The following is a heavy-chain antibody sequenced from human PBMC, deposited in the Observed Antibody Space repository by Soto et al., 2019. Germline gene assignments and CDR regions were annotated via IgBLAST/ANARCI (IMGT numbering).Heavy chain of an antibody. Sequence: SETLSLTCTVSGSSISSYYWSWIRQPPGKGLEWIGYIYYSGSTNYNPSLKSRVTISVDTSKNQFSLKLSSVTAADTAVYYCARRYGSWFDFWGQGTLVNLAS. D-gene: IGHD5-18*01. V-gene: IGHV4-59*08. J-gene: IGHJ4*02. CDR1: GSSISSYY. CDR2: IYYSGST. CDR3: ARRYGSWFDF.